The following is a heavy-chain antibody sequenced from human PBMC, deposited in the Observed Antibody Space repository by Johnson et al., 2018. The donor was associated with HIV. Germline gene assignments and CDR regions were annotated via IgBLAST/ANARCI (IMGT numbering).Heavy chain of an antibody. D-gene: IGHD3-10*01. CDR3: ARSGYGSGSTHDAFDI. CDR2: ISYDGSNK. J-gene: IGHJ3*02. V-gene: IGHV3-30*03. Sequence: QVQLVESGGGLVKPGGSLRLSCAASGFTFSSYGMHWVRQAPGKGLEWVAVISYDGSNKYYADSVKGRFTISRDNSKNTLYLQMNSLRAEDTAVYYCARSGYGSGSTHDAFDIWGQGTMVTVSS. CDR1: GFTFSSYG.